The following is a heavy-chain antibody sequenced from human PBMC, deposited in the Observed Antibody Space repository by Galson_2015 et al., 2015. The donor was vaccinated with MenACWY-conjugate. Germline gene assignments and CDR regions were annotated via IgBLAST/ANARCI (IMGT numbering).Heavy chain of an antibody. CDR3: ARWCGTGYSCTRAFDV. CDR2: VHQNGDR. V-gene: IGHV4-59*01. J-gene: IGHJ3*01. CDR1: GVSISASY. Sequence: TVSGVSISASYWNWIRQSPEKGLEWIGYVHQNGDRKYNPSLRSRVTMSVDTARNHLSLKLDSVTAADTAMYYCARWCGTGYSCTRAFDVWGQGTRVAVSS. D-gene: IGHD3-9*01.